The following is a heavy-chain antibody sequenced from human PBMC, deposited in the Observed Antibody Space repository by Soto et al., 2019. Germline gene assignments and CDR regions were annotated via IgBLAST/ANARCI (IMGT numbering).Heavy chain of an antibody. D-gene: IGHD4-17*01. CDR1: GFSSSSSH. Sequence: SDTLSLIRSVSGFSSSSSHWRWLGKPAGKGLEWNARIYTSGSNNYNPSLKSRVTMSLDTSKNQFSLRLSSVTAADTAVYYCAGQKPGDHYYYGMDVWGQGTTVTVSS. CDR2: IYTSGSN. J-gene: IGHJ6*02. V-gene: IGHV4-4*07. CDR3: AGQKPGDHYYYGMDV.